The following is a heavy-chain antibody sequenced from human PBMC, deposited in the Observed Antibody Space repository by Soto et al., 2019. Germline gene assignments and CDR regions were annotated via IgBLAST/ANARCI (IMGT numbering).Heavy chain of an antibody. Sequence: QVQLVESGGGVVQPGRSLRLSCAASGFTFRSYGMHWVRQAPGKGLEWVSVIWYDGTNKYYADSVKGRFTISRDNSKNTLYQQMNSLRVEDTAVYYCASDHAVYGLDVWVQGTTVTVSS. D-gene: IGHD4-17*01. V-gene: IGHV3-33*01. CDR2: IWYDGTNK. J-gene: IGHJ6*02. CDR3: ASDHAVYGLDV. CDR1: GFTFRSYG.